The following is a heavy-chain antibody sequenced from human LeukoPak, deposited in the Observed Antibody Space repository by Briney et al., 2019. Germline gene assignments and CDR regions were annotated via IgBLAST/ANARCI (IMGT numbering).Heavy chain of an antibody. J-gene: IGHJ5*02. CDR1: GFTFSSYD. CDR2: IRYDGSNK. V-gene: IGHV3-30*02. CDR3: AKDLVATFPNWFDP. D-gene: IGHD5-12*01. Sequence: GGSLRLSCAASGFTFSSYDMHWVRQAPGKGLEWVAFIRYDGSNKYYADSVKGRFTISRDNSKNTLYLQMNSLRAEDTAVYYCAKDLVATFPNWFDPWGQGTLVTVSS.